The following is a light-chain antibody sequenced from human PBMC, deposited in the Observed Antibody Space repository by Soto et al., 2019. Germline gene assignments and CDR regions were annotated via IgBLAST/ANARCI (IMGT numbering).Light chain of an antibody. J-gene: IGKJ2*01. V-gene: IGKV1-39*01. Sequence: DIQMTQSPSSLSASVGDRVTITCRASPSISNFLNWYQQKPGKAPKLLIYGASTLQSGVPSRFSGGGSGTDFTLTISSLQPEDFATDYCQQTYSTPGYTFAQGTKLEIK. CDR2: GAS. CDR1: PSISNF. CDR3: QQTYSTPGYT.